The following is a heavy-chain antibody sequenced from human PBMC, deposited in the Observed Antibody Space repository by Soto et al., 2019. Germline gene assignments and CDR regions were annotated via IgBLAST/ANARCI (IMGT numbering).Heavy chain of an antibody. CDR1: GFTFSNAW. J-gene: IGHJ6*02. D-gene: IGHD2-15*01. CDR2: IKSKTDGGTT. CDR3: TTDHPSRDIVLVVAANYYYYGMDV. V-gene: IGHV3-15*01. Sequence: GGSLRLSCAASGFTFSNAWMSWVRQAPGKGLEWVGRIKSKTDGGTTDYAAPVKGRFTISRDDSKNTLYLQMNSLKTEDIAVYYCTTDHPSRDIVLVVAANYYYYGMDVWGHGTTVTVSS.